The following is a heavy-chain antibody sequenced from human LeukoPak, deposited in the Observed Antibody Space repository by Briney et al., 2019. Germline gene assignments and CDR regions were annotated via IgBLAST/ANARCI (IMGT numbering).Heavy chain of an antibody. D-gene: IGHD1-14*01. Sequence: GGSLRLSCAASGFTFSSYSMNWVRQAPGKGLEWVSYISSSSSTIYYAASVRGRFTISRDNSKNTLYLEMNSLRAEDTAVYYCAKCGAASRTTCQESAFDMWGQGTMVTVSS. CDR3: AKCGAASRTTCQESAFDM. CDR1: GFTFSSYS. J-gene: IGHJ3*02. CDR2: ISSSSSTI. V-gene: IGHV3-48*01.